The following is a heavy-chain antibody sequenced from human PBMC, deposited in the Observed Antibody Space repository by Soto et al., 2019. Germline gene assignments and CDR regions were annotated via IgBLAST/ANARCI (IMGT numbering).Heavy chain of an antibody. D-gene: IGHD3-10*01. J-gene: IGHJ5*02. CDR3: ARGYYRSGGPDL. V-gene: IGHV4-31*03. Sequence: TLSPTSSIYGGASSSGGFYRGWIPQVPGRALEWIAHVFNPVTTRYGLPLRTRLTMSIDTSANPFSMTLSSVTAADTAINYCARGYYRSGGPDLWGQRTLVTVSS. CDR1: GGASSSGGFY. CDR2: VFNPVTT.